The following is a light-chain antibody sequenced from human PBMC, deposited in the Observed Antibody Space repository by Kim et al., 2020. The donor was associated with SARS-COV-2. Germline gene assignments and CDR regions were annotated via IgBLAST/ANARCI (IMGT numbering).Light chain of an antibody. CDR2: AAS. J-gene: IGKJ1*01. CDR1: QDIANS. V-gene: IGKV1-27*01. CDR3: QKYNSAPWT. Sequence: ASVRERVTITCRASQDIANSLAWYQQKPGKVPKLLIYAASTLQSGVPSRFSGSESGTQFTLTIGSLQTEDVATYYCQKYNSAPWTFGPGTKVDIK.